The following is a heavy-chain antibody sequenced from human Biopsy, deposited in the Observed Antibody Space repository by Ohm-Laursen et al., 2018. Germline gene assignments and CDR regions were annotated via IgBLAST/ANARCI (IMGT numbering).Heavy chain of an antibody. CDR1: GYTFTNYD. CDR3: ARELGNGMDA. V-gene: IGHV1-8*01. J-gene: IGHJ6*02. D-gene: IGHD3-10*01. Sequence: ASVKVSCKASGYTFTNYDINWVRQAPGQGPEWMGWVNPNSGNTGYAQKFQGRVAMTRSTSISTAYMELSSLTSEDTAVYYCARELGNGMDAWGQGTPVTVSS. CDR2: VNPNSGNT.